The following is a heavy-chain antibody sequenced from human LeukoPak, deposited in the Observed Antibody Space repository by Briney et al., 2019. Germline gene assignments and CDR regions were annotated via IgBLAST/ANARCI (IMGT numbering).Heavy chain of an antibody. CDR2: IYYSGST. D-gene: IGHD3-3*01. V-gene: IGHV4-39*07. CDR3: ARSGYPGRLLDY. CDR1: DGFISSSSYY. J-gene: IGHJ4*02. Sequence: PSETLSLTCTVSDGFISSSSYYWDWIRQPPGKGLEWIGSIYYSGSTYYNPSLRSRVTISVDTSKNQFSLKLSSVTAADTAVYYCARSGYPGRLLDYWGQGTLVTVSS.